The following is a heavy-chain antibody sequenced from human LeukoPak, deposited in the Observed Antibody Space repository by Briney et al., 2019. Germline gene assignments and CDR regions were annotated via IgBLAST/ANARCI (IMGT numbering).Heavy chain of an antibody. Sequence: GGSLRLSCAASGFTFSSYAMHWVRQAPGKGLEWVAVISYDGSNKYYADSVKGRFTISRDNSKNTLYLQMNSLRAEDTAVYYCARDPYYYGSGSYLTSNFDYWGQGTLVTVSS. CDR2: ISYDGSNK. CDR3: ARDPYYYGSGSYLTSNFDY. CDR1: GFTFSSYA. V-gene: IGHV3-30*01. J-gene: IGHJ4*02. D-gene: IGHD3-10*01.